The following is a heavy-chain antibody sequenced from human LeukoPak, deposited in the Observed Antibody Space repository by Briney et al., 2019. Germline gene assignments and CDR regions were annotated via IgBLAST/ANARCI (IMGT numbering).Heavy chain of an antibody. CDR1: GFTFSSYA. D-gene: IGHD5-12*01. CDR3: AKVRGYSGYEPIDY. CDR2: ISGSGGST. Sequence: GGSLRLSCAASGFTFSSYAMSWVRQAPGKGLEWVSAISGSGGSTYYADSVKGRFTISRDNSKNTLYPQMNSLRAEDTAVYYCAKVRGYSGYEPIDYWGQGTLVTVSS. V-gene: IGHV3-23*01. J-gene: IGHJ4*02.